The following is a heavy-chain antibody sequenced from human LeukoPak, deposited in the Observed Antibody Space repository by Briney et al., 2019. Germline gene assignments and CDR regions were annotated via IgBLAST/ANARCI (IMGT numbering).Heavy chain of an antibody. J-gene: IGHJ4*02. CDR2: TSAQHGQT. D-gene: IGHD5-12*01. CDR1: GYSENFYG. Sequence: GASVKVSCKTSGYSENFYGITWVRQVAGQGLEWMGWTSAQHGQTEYAPNSQDRVTMTTDTYTNTAYMELRSLRSEDTAVYYCARGRGKRGYSGYGIFDYWGQGTLVTVSS. CDR3: ARGRGKRGYSGYGIFDY. V-gene: IGHV1-18*01.